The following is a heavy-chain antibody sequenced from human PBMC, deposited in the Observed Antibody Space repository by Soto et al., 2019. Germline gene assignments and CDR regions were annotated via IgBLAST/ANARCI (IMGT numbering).Heavy chain of an antibody. CDR2: IIPIFGTA. D-gene: IGHD3-22*01. CDR3: ARDPDYYDSSGYPSPDAFDI. CDR1: GGTFSSYA. Sequence: ASVKVSCKASGGTFSSYAISWVRQAPGQGLGWMGGIIPIFGTANYAQKFQGRVTITADESTSTAYMELSSLRSEDTAVYYCARDPDYYDSSGYPSPDAFDIWGQGTMVTVSS. J-gene: IGHJ3*02. V-gene: IGHV1-69*13.